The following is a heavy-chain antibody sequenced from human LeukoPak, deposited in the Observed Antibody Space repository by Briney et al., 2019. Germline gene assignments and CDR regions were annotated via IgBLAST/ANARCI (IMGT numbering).Heavy chain of an antibody. D-gene: IGHD5-18*01. CDR2: ISSSSSYI. CDR1: GFTFSSYS. Sequence: GGSLRLSCAASGFTFSSYSMNWVRQAPGKGLEWVSSISSSSSYIYYADSVKGRFTISRDNAKNSLYLQMNSLRAEDTAVYYCATAPRRYSYGWDFDYWGQGTLVTVSS. CDR3: ATAPRRYSYGWDFDY. V-gene: IGHV3-21*01. J-gene: IGHJ4*02.